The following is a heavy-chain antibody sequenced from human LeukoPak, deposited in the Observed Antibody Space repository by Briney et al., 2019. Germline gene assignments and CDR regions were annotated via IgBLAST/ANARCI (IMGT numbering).Heavy chain of an antibody. J-gene: IGHJ4*02. CDR2: TSSQSTYA. CDR3: AREFRSYSGDSRALDY. D-gene: IGHD4-17*01. V-gene: IGHV3-11*05. Sequence: GGSLRLSCAASGFTFSDYYVSWIRQAPGKGLEWVSYTSSQSTYANYADSVKGRFTISRDNAKNSLYLQMDSLRAEDTAVYYCAREFRSYSGDSRALDYWGQGTLVTVSS. CDR1: GFTFSDYY.